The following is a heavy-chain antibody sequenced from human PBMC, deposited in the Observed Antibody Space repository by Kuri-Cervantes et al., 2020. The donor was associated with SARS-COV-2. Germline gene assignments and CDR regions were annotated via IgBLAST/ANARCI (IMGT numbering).Heavy chain of an antibody. D-gene: IGHD6-13*01. CDR2: MNPNSGNT. CDR1: GYTFTSYD. CDR3: AADEAGIAAAGTSN. J-gene: IGHJ4*02. Sequence: ASVKVSCKASGYTFTSYDINWVRQATGQGLEWMGWMNPNSGNTGYAQKFQGRVTMTRNTSISTAYMELSSLRSEDTAVYYCAADEAGIAAAGTSNWGQGTLVTVSS. V-gene: IGHV1-8*01.